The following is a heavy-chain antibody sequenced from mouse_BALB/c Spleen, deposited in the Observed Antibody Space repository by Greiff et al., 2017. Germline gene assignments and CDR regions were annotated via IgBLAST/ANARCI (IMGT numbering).Heavy chain of an antibody. CDR2: IDPENGDT. V-gene: IGHV14-4*02. J-gene: IGHJ3*01. Sequence: EVKLMESGAELVRSGASVKLSCTASGFNIKDYYMHWVKQRPEQGLEWIGWIDPENGDTEYAPKFQGKATMTADTSSNTAYLQLSSLTSEDTAVYYCNVYGNYEDWFAYWGQGTLVTVSA. CDR1: GFNIKDYY. CDR3: NVYGNYEDWFAY. D-gene: IGHD2-10*02.